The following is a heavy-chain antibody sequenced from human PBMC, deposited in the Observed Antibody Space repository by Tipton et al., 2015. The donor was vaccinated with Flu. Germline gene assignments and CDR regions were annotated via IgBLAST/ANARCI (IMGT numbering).Heavy chain of an antibody. CDR2: IYTSGST. CDR3: ARDSWTRNSSGYPY. Sequence: LRLSCTVSGGSISSYYWSWIRQPAGKGLEWIGRIYTSGSTNYNPSLKSRVTMSVDTSKNQFSLKLSSVTAADTAVYYCARDSWTRNSSGYPYWGQGTLVTVSS. J-gene: IGHJ4*02. CDR1: GGSISSYY. D-gene: IGHD3-22*01. V-gene: IGHV4-4*07.